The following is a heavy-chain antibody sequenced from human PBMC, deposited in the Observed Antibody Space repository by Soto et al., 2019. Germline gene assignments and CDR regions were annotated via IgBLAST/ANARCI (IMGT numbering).Heavy chain of an antibody. CDR2: ISYDGTNT. Sequence: QVQLVEPGGGVVQPGRSLRLSCAASGFTFRSYTMHWVRQAPGKGLEWVAVISYDGTNTYYADSVKGRFNISRDNSKNTLYLQMTSLRIEDSAMYYCVRREAEGLMDVWGQGATVTVSS. CDR1: GFTFRSYT. V-gene: IGHV3-30*04. J-gene: IGHJ6*02. CDR3: VRREAEGLMDV.